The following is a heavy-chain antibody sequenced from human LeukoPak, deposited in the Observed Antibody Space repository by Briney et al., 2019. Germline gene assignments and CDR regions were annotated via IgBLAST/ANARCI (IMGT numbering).Heavy chain of an antibody. CDR2: ISAYNGNT. D-gene: IGHD6-19*01. J-gene: IGHJ6*03. Sequence: ASVKVSCKASGYTFTSYGISWVRQAPGQGLEWMGWISAYNGNTKYAQKLQGRVTMTTDTSTSTAYMELRNLRSDDTAVYYCARTVAATSYSYYYYMDVWGKGTTVTVSS. CDR1: GYTFTSYG. V-gene: IGHV1-18*01. CDR3: ARTVAATSYSYYYYMDV.